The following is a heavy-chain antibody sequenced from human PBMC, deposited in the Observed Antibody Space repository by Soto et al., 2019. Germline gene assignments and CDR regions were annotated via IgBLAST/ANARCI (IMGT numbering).Heavy chain of an antibody. Sequence: ASVKVSCKASEDIFKSYSISWVRQAPGQGLEYMGGILPMFGSANSVDKFRGRLTLTADKSTTTTYMELTDLTDTDTAVYYCARDFSGYDPALNRSDHWGQGTLVTVSS. CDR1: EDIFKSYS. CDR3: ARDFSGYDPALNRSDH. V-gene: IGHV1-69*06. J-gene: IGHJ1*01. D-gene: IGHD5-12*01. CDR2: ILPMFGSA.